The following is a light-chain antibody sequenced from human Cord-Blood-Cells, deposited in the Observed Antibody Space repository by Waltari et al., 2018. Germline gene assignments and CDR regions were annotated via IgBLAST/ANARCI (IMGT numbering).Light chain of an antibody. CDR1: SSDVGSYNL. J-gene: IGLJ1*01. CDR2: EVS. V-gene: IGLV2-23*02. CDR3: CSYAGSSTLYV. Sequence: QSALTQPASVSGSPGQSITLSCTGTSSDVGSYNLVSWYQQHPGKAPKLMIYEVSKRPLWVSERFSGSKSGNTASLTISGLQAEDETDYYCCSYAGSSTLYVFGTGTKVTVL.